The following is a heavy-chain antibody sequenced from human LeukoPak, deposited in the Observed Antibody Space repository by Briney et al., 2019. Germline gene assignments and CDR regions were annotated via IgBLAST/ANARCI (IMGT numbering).Heavy chain of an antibody. Sequence: GGSLRLSCAASGFTFSSYTMSWVRQAPGKGLERVSTISTSDGNTYYADSVKGRFTISRDNSKNTLYLQMNSLRAEDTAVYYCAKDRSNYYDSSGPAFFDYWGQGTLVTVSS. J-gene: IGHJ4*02. D-gene: IGHD3-22*01. V-gene: IGHV3-23*01. CDR1: GFTFSSYT. CDR2: ISTSDGNT. CDR3: AKDRSNYYDSSGPAFFDY.